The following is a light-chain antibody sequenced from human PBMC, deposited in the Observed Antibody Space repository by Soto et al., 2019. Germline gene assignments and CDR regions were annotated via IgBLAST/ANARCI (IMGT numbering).Light chain of an antibody. V-gene: IGLV1-51*01. CDR2: DNY. Sequence: QTVVTQPPSVSAAPGQKVTISCSGSSSNIGSNYVSWYHQLPGTAPKLLIYDNYKRPSGIPDRFSGSKSGTSATLGITGLQTGDEADYYCGTWDSSLSALVFGGGTKLTVL. CDR3: GTWDSSLSALV. CDR1: SSNIGSNY. J-gene: IGLJ2*01.